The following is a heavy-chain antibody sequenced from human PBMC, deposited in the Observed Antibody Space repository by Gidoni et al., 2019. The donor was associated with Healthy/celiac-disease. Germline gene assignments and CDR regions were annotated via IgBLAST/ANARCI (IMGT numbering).Heavy chain of an antibody. Sequence: QGKLVQSGAEVKKPGASVKVSCKASGYTVTSHGISWVRPSPGQGLEWMGWISASNVNTNYSQKLQRRVTMTTDTSTSPSYMALRSLSSDDPAVYYCARDPGIAARPSGMDVWGQGTTVTVSS. CDR1: GYTVTSHG. J-gene: IGHJ6*02. V-gene: IGHV1-18*04. D-gene: IGHD6-6*01. CDR3: ARDPGIAARPSGMDV. CDR2: ISASNVNT.